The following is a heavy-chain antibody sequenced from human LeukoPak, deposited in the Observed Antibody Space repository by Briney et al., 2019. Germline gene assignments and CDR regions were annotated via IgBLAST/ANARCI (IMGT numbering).Heavy chain of an antibody. CDR3: ATALLRASTYMDV. CDR1: GFTFRTYA. D-gene: IGHD1-1*01. J-gene: IGHJ6*03. CDR2: IGVSGST. Sequence: GGSLRLSCAASGFTFRTYAMNWVRQAPGKGLESVSGIGVSGSTYYADSVKGRFTISRDNSKNTLYLQINSLRVEDTAVYYCATALLRASTYMDVWGKGTTVTVSS. V-gene: IGHV3-23*01.